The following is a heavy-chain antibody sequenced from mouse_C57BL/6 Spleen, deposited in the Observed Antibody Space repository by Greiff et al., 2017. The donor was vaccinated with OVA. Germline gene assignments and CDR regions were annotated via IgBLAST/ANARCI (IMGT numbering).Heavy chain of an antibody. V-gene: IGHV1-64*01. J-gene: IGHJ2*01. CDR1: GYTFTSYW. D-gene: IGHD1-1*01. CDR2: IHPNSGST. Sequence: VQLQQPGAELVKPGASVKLSCKASGYTFTSYWMHWVKQRPGQGLEWIGMIHPNSGSTNYNEKFKSKATLTVDKSSSTAYMQLSSLTSEDSAVYYCARGDSDYYGSSYFDYWGQGTTLTVSS. CDR3: ARGDSDYYGSSYFDY.